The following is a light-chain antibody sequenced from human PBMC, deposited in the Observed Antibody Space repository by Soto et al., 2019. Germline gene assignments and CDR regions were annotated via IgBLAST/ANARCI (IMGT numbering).Light chain of an antibody. V-gene: IGLV2-14*03. CDR2: DVS. CDR3: SSYTSSGTL. CDR1: SGEVGGYHY. J-gene: IGLJ1*01. Sequence: SALAQPASVSGSPGQSITISCTGNSGEVGGYHYVSWYQHHPGKAPKLMIYDVSDRPSGVSHRFSGSKSGNTASLTISGLQAEDEADYYCSSYTSSGTLFGTGTKVTVL.